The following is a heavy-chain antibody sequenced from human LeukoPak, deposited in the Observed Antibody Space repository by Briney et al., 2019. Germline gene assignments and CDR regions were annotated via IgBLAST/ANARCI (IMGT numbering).Heavy chain of an antibody. CDR2: ISSSGSTI. D-gene: IGHD3-10*01. V-gene: IGHV3-48*02. CDR3: ARLEYYYVSGNYYKLFDR. Sequence: GGSLRLSCAASRFTFSSYNMNWVRQAPGQGLEWVSDISSSGSTIYFADSVKGRFTISRDNAKNSLYLQMNSLRDEDTAVYYCARLEYYYVSGNYYKLFDRWGRGNLVTVCS. CDR1: RFTFSSYN. J-gene: IGHJ4*02.